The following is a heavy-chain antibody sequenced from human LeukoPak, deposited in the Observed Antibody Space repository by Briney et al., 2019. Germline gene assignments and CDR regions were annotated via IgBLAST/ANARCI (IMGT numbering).Heavy chain of an antibody. D-gene: IGHD6-19*01. CDR1: GYTFTSYY. CDR2: INPGGGGT. Sequence: ASVKVSCKASGYTFTSYYMHWVRQAPGQGLEWMGIINPGGGGTSYAQKFQGRVTMTRDTSTSTVYMELSSLRSEDTAVYYCARDPSNTSGRYAYFDYWGQGTLVTVSS. CDR3: ARDPSNTSGRYAYFDY. V-gene: IGHV1-46*01. J-gene: IGHJ4*02.